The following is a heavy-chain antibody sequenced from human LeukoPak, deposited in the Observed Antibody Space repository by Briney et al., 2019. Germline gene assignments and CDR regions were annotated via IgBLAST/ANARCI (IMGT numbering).Heavy chain of an antibody. D-gene: IGHD3-16*02. V-gene: IGHV3-23*01. J-gene: IGHJ4*02. CDR2: ISGSGGST. CDR1: GFIFSSYA. Sequence: GGSLRLSCAASGFIFSSYAMTWVRQAPGKGLEWVSAISGSGGSTYYADSVKGRFTISRDNSKNTLYLQMNSLSAEDTAVYYCAGGGGDYVWGSYRGDYWGQGTLVTVSS. CDR3: AGGGGDYVWGSYRGDY.